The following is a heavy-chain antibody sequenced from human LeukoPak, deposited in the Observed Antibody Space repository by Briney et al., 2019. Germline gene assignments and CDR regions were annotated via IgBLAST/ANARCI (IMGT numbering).Heavy chain of an antibody. J-gene: IGHJ5*02. CDR2: IYHSGST. D-gene: IGHD2-2*01. Sequence: SETLSLTCAVSGGSISSGGYSWSWIRQPPGKGLEWIGYIYHSGSTYYNPSLKSRVTISVDRSKNQFSPKLSSVTAADTAVYYCARQVDCSSTSCPFDPWGQGTLVTVSS. CDR3: ARQVDCSSTSCPFDP. V-gene: IGHV4-30-2*01. CDR1: GGSISSGGYS.